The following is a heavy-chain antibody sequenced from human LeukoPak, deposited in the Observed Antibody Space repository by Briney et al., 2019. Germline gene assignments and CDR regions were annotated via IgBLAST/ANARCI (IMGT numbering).Heavy chain of an antibody. Sequence: SETLSLTCTVSGGSISSYYWSWIRLPAGKGLEWIGRIHTSGSTNYNPSLKSRVTMSVDTSKNQFSLKLSSVTAADTAVYYCARDRYYYDSSGYYIFDYWGQGTLVTVSS. J-gene: IGHJ4*02. V-gene: IGHV4-4*07. CDR2: IHTSGST. CDR3: ARDRYYYDSSGYYIFDY. D-gene: IGHD3-22*01. CDR1: GGSISSYY.